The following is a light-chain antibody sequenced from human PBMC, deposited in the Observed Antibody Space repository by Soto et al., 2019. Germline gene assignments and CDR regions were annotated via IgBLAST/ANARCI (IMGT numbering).Light chain of an antibody. J-gene: IGKJ1*01. Sequence: EIVMAQSQGTRCLSPGERGTLSWGASQTIDTKLAWYQQKPGQAPRLLIFGASTRATGIPARFSGSGSGTEFSLTITSLQSEDFALYYCQQYKERPPWTFGQGTKVDIK. CDR3: QQYKERPPWT. CDR1: QTIDTK. V-gene: IGKV3-15*01. CDR2: GAS.